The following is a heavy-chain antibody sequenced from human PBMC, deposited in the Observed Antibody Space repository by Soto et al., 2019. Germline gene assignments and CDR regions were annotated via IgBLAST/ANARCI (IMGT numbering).Heavy chain of an antibody. Sequence: ASVKVSCKASGYTFTSYGISWVRQAPGQGLEWMGWISAYNGNTNYAQKLQGRVTMTTDTSTSTAYMELRSLRSDDTAVYYCARDAVITMVRGPSPRVYYFDYWGQGTLVTVSS. CDR1: GYTFTSYG. CDR3: ARDAVITMVRGPSPRVYYFDY. CDR2: ISAYNGNT. D-gene: IGHD3-10*01. J-gene: IGHJ4*02. V-gene: IGHV1-18*04.